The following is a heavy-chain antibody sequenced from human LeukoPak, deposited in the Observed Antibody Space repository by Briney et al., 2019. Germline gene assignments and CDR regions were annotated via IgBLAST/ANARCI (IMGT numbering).Heavy chain of an antibody. J-gene: IGHJ3*02. D-gene: IGHD5/OR15-5a*01. CDR1: GFTVSNNY. V-gene: IGHV3-66*01. CDR2: IYSGGST. Sequence: GGSLRLSCAASGFTVSNNYMSWVRQAPGKGLEWVSVIYSGGSTYYADSVKGRFTISRDNSKNTLYLQMNSLRAEDTAVYYWARAMSPHDAFDIWGQGTMVTVSS. CDR3: ARAMSPHDAFDI.